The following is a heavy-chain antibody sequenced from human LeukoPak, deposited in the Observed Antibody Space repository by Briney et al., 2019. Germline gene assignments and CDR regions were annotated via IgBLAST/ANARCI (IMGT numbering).Heavy chain of an antibody. V-gene: IGHV1-8*03. J-gene: IGHJ4*02. CDR2: MNPNSGNT. Sequence: GASVKVSCKASGYTFTSYDINWVRQATGQGLEWMGWMNPNSGNTGYAQKFQGRVTITRNTSISTAYMELSSLRSEDTAVYYCARARRSITMVRGVTLPRYYFDYWGQGTLVTVSS. CDR1: GYTFTSYD. CDR3: ARARRSITMVRGVTLPRYYFDY. D-gene: IGHD3-10*01.